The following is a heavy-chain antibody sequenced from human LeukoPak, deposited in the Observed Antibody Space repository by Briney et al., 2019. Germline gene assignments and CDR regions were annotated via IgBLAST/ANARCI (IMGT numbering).Heavy chain of an antibody. CDR2: ISYDGSNK. CDR3: ARARGSSSWSYGMDV. CDR1: GFTFSSYA. Sequence: GGSLRLSCAASGFTFSSYAMHWVRQAPGKGLEWVAVISYDGSNKYYADSVKGRFTISRDNSKNTLYLQVNSLRAEDTAVYYCARARGSSSWSYGMDVWGQGTTVTVSS. D-gene: IGHD6-13*01. V-gene: IGHV3-30*04. J-gene: IGHJ6*02.